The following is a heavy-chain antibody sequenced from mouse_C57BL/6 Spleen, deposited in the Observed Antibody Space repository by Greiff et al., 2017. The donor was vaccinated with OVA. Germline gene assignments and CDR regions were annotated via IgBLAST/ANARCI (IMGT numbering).Heavy chain of an antibody. D-gene: IGHD2-4*01. Sequence: VQLQQSVAELVRPGASVKLSCTASGFNIKNTYMHWVKQRPEQGLEWIGRIDPANGNTKYAPKFQGKATITADTSSNTAYLQLSSLTSEDTAIYYGARALYYDYDGYDMDYWGQGTSVTVSS. J-gene: IGHJ4*01. CDR3: ARALYYDYDGYDMDY. CDR1: GFNIKNTY. CDR2: IDPANGNT. V-gene: IGHV14-3*01.